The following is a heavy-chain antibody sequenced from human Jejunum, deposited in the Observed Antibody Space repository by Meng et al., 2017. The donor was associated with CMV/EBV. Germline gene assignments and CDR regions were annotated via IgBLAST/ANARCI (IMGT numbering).Heavy chain of an antibody. Sequence: GQVQGTAPGLGKPSHTLSLFSPVCGGSVSSHYWSWIRESAGKGLECVGRIFTSGRYDNNPSLKSRVTMSVDPSSKQVFITLTSVTAADSAVYYCAGDEKGRTADPWGQGILVTVSS. CDR2: IFTSGRY. V-gene: IGHV4-4*07. CDR1: GGSVSSHY. J-gene: IGHJ5*02. CDR3: AGDEKGRTADP.